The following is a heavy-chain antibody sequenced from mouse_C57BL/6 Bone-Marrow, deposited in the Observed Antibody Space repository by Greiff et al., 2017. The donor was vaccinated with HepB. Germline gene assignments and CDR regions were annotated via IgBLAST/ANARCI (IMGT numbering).Heavy chain of an antibody. V-gene: IGHV3-6*01. CDR2: ISYDGSN. J-gene: IGHJ4*01. Sequence: EVQLQESGPGLVKPSQSLSLTCSVTGYSITSGYYWNWIRQFPGNKLEWMGYISYDGSNNYNPSLKNRISITRDTSKNQFFLMLNSVTTEDTATYYCARGSSLPYAMDYWGQGTSVTVSS. D-gene: IGHD1-1*01. CDR1: GYSITSGYY. CDR3: ARGSSLPYAMDY.